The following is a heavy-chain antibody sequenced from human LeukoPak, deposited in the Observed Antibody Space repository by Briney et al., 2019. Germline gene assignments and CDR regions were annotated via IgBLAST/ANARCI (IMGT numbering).Heavy chain of an antibody. J-gene: IGHJ4*02. CDR1: GGSISSGGYY. V-gene: IGHV4-30-2*01. CDR2: IYHSGST. Sequence: SETLSLTCTVSGGSISSGGYYWSWIRQPPGKGLEWIGYIYHSGSTYYNPSLKSRVTISVDRSKNQFSLKLSSVTAADTAVYYCARGGRDSDYWGQGTLVTVSS. D-gene: IGHD5-24*01. CDR3: ARGGRDSDY.